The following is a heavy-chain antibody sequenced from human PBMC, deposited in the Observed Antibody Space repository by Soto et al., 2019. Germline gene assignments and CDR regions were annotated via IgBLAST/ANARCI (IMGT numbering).Heavy chain of an antibody. J-gene: IGHJ3*02. D-gene: IGHD2-15*01. CDR1: GFTFCSYW. CDR2: IKQDGSEK. CDR3: ARWWFSNAFDI. Sequence: GGALRLSFAASGFTFCSYWVSWVRQAPGKGLEWVANIKQDGSEKYYVDSVKGRFTISRDNAKNSLYLQMNSLRAEDTAVYYCARWWFSNAFDIWGQGTMVTVSS. V-gene: IGHV3-7*05.